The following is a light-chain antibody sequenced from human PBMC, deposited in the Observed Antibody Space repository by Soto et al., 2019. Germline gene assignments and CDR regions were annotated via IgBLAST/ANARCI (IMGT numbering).Light chain of an antibody. V-gene: IGKV3-20*01. CDR3: QQYGGSPPYT. CDR1: QSVSSTY. CDR2: RAS. Sequence: EIVLTQSPGTLSLSPGERATLSCRASQSVSSTYLAWYQQKPGQAPRLLIYRASSRAAGIPDRFSGSGSGTDLTLTTSRLEPEDFAVYYCQQYGGSPPYTFGQGTKLEIK. J-gene: IGKJ2*01.